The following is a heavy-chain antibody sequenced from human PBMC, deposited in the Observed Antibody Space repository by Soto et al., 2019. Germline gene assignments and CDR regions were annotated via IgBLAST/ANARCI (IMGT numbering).Heavy chain of an antibody. CDR2: IYHSGST. V-gene: IGHV4-4*02. CDR1: GGSISSSNW. Sequence: QVQLQESGPGLVKPSGTLSLTCAVSGGSISSSNWWSWVRQPPGKGLEWIVDIYHSGSTNYNPSLKSRVTISVDKSKNQFSLKLSSVTAADTAVYYCARGHVLLWFGETYYFDYWGQGTLVTVSS. D-gene: IGHD3-10*01. CDR3: ARGHVLLWFGETYYFDY. J-gene: IGHJ4*02.